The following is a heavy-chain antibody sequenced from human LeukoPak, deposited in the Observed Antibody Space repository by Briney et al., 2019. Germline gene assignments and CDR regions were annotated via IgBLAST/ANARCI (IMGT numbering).Heavy chain of an antibody. CDR1: GYRFTNYY. V-gene: IGHV1-2*02. Sequence: ASVKVSCKASGYRFTNYYMHWVRQAPGQGLDWMGLINLNTGGTKFAQKFQGRVTMTRDTSISTAYMELSRLTSDDTAVYHCARGPYDDSGFSDYWGQGTLVTVSS. J-gene: IGHJ4*02. D-gene: IGHD3-22*01. CDR3: ARGPYDDSGFSDY. CDR2: INLNTGGT.